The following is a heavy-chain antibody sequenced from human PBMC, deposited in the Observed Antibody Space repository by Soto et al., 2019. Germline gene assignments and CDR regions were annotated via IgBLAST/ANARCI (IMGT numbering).Heavy chain of an antibody. CDR2: ISGSGGST. CDR1: GFTFSSYS. Sequence: GSLRLSCAASGFTFSSYSMNWVRQAPGKGLEWVSAISGSGGSTYYADSVKGRFTISRDNSKNTLYLQMNSLRAEDTAVYYCAKRTYQIRPRGAFDIWGQGTMVTVSS. D-gene: IGHD2-2*01. CDR3: AKRTYQIRPRGAFDI. J-gene: IGHJ3*02. V-gene: IGHV3-23*01.